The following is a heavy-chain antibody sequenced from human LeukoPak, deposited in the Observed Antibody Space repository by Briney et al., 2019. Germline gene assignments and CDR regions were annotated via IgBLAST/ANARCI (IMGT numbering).Heavy chain of an antibody. CDR2: ISSSGSTI. Sequence: GGSLRLSCAASGFTFSDYYMSWIRQAPGKGLEWVSYISSSGSTIYYADSVKGRFTISRDNAKNSLYLQMNSLRAEDTAVYYCARGVQDWNYVPLSLGYWGQGTLVTVSS. D-gene: IGHD1-7*01. V-gene: IGHV3-11*04. J-gene: IGHJ4*02. CDR1: GFTFSDYY. CDR3: ARGVQDWNYVPLSLGY.